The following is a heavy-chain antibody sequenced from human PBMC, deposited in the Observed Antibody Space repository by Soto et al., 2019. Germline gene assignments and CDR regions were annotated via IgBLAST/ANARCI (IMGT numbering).Heavy chain of an antibody. CDR2: IHSSGTT. CDR1: SGSINSFY. Sequence: TLSLTCTVSSGSINSFYCSWIRQPAGKGLEWIGRIHSSGTTNYNPSLKSRVTMSVDTSKNQFSLKLTSVTAADTAVYYCARDRIIGTSYSDYWGQGILVTVSS. J-gene: IGHJ4*02. CDR3: ARDRIIGTSYSDY. D-gene: IGHD1-7*01. V-gene: IGHV4-4*07.